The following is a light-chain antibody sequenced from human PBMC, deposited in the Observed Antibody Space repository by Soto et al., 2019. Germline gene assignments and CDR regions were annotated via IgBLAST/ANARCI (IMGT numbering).Light chain of an antibody. J-gene: IGLJ1*01. Sequence: QSVLTQPASVSGSPGQSITISCTGTISDVGGYNFVSWYQQYPGKAPKLMICDVSNRPSGVSNRFSGSKSGNTASLTISGLQAEDEAAYYCSSVTGSNYVFGTGTKVTVL. V-gene: IGLV2-14*03. CDR2: DVS. CDR3: SSVTGSNYV. CDR1: ISDVGGYNF.